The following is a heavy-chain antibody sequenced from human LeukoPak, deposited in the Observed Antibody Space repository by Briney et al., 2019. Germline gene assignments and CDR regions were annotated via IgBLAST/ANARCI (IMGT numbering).Heavy chain of an antibody. J-gene: IGHJ5*02. CDR1: GGSISSGSYY. V-gene: IGHV4-61*02. CDR2: IYTSGST. CDR3: ARDQYCSSTSCHNNWFDP. D-gene: IGHD2-2*02. Sequence: SQTLSLTCTVSGGSISSGSYYWSWIRQPAGKGLEWIGRIYTSGSTNYNPSLKSRVTISVDTSKNQFSLKLSSVTAADTAVYYCARDQYCSSTSCHNNWFDPWGQGTLVTVSS.